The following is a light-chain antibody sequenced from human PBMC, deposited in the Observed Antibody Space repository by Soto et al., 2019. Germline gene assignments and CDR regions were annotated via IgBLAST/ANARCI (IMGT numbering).Light chain of an antibody. V-gene: IGLV1-36*01. CDR3: AAWDDSLKGVV. Sequence: QSVLTQPPSVSEAPRQRVTISCSGSSSNIGNNAVNWYQQLPGKAPKLLIYYDDLLPSGVSDRFSGSKSGTSASLAISGLQSKDEADYYCAAWDDSLKGVVLGGGTQLTVL. CDR1: SSNIGNNA. CDR2: YDD. J-gene: IGLJ2*01.